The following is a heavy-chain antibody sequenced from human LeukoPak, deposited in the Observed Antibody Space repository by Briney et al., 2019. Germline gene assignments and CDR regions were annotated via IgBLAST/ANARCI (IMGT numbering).Heavy chain of an antibody. D-gene: IGHD3-10*01. J-gene: IGHJ4*02. CDR2: IWYDGSNK. CDR3: ARVADPFTGAYYFDH. Sequence: GGSLRLSCAASGFTFSSYGMHWVRQAPGKGLEWVAVIWYDGSNKYYADSVKGRFTISRDNSKNTLYLQMNSLRAEDTAVYYCARVADPFTGAYYFDHWGQGTLVTVSS. V-gene: IGHV3-33*01. CDR1: GFTFSSYG.